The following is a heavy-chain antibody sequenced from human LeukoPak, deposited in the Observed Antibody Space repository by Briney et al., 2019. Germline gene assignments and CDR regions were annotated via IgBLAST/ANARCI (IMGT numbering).Heavy chain of an antibody. J-gene: IGHJ4*02. D-gene: IGHD1-26*01. CDR3: ARAAYSGSYHSDY. V-gene: IGHV4-61*01. CDR2: IYYSGST. CDR1: GGSVNSGSYY. Sequence: SETLSLTCTVSGGSVNSGSYYWNWIRQPPGKGLEWIGYIYYSGSTNYNPSLKSRVTISVGTSKNQFSLKLSSVTAADTAVYYCARAAYSGSYHSDYRGQGTLVTVSS.